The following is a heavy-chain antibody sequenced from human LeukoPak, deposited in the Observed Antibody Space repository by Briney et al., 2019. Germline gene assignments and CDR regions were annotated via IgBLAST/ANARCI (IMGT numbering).Heavy chain of an antibody. CDR2: INYSGTT. Sequence: SETLSLTCTVSGGSISSSSYYWGWIRQPPGKGLEWIGSINYSGTTYYNPSLKSRVTISVDTSKNQFSLKLSYVTAADTAVYYCAREGSLNWGSHHDAFDIWGQGTMVTVSS. CDR1: GGSISSSSYY. CDR3: AREGSLNWGSHHDAFDI. D-gene: IGHD7-27*01. V-gene: IGHV4-39*07. J-gene: IGHJ3*02.